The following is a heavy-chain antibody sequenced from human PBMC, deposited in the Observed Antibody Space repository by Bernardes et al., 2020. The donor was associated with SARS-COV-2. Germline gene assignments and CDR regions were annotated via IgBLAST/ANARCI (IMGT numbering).Heavy chain of an antibody. CDR2: IYWDDDK. Sequence: SGPTLVKPTQTLTLTCTFSGFSLSTSGVGVGWIRQPPGKALEWLALIYWDDDKRYSPSLKSRLTITKDTSKNQVVLTMTNMDPVDTATYYCALTITILRYFGRVYNRFDPWGQGTLVTVSS. CDR1: GFSLSTSGVG. V-gene: IGHV2-5*02. D-gene: IGHD3-9*01. J-gene: IGHJ5*02. CDR3: ALTITILRYFGRVYNRFDP.